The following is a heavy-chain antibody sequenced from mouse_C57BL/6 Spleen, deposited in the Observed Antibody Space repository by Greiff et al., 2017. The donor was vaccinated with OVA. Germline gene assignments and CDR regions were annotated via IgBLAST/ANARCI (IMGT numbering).Heavy chain of an antibody. CDR3: VRRSTGSSWGFAY. Sequence: EVMLVESGGGLVQPKGSLKLSCAASGFSFNTYAMNWVRQAPGKGLEWVARIRSKSNNYATYYADSVKDRFTISRDDSESMLYLQMNNLKTEDTAMYYCVRRSTGSSWGFAYWGQGTLVTVSA. J-gene: IGHJ3*01. CDR2: IRSKSNNYAT. D-gene: IGHD1-1*01. CDR1: GFSFNTYA. V-gene: IGHV10-1*01.